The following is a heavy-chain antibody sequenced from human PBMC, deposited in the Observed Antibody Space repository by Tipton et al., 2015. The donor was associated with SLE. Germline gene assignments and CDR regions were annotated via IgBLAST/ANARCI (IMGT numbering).Heavy chain of an antibody. CDR1: GFTFSSYW. J-gene: IGHJ6*02. V-gene: IGHV3-49*04. D-gene: IGHD3-10*01. Sequence: SLRLSCVASGFTFSSYWMHWVRQTPGKGLVWVGFIRSKAYGGTTEYAASVKGRFTISRDDSKSIAYLQMNSLKTEDTAVYYCTAPGITMVQGLFYYYYGMDVWGQGTTVTVSS. CDR3: TAPGITMVQGLFYYYYGMDV. CDR2: IRSKAYGGTT.